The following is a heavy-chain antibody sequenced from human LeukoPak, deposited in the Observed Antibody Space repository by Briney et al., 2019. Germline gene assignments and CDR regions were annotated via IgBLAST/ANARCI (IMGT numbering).Heavy chain of an antibody. Sequence: GGSLRLSCAASGFTFSSYAMHCVRQAPGKGLEWVAVISYDGSNKYYADSVKGRFTISRDNSKNTLYLQMNSLRAEDTAVYYCARENYDFTMVIYYYMDVWGKGTTVTVSS. J-gene: IGHJ6*03. CDR2: ISYDGSNK. V-gene: IGHV3-30*01. CDR3: ARENYDFTMVIYYYMDV. CDR1: GFTFSSYA. D-gene: IGHD3-3*01.